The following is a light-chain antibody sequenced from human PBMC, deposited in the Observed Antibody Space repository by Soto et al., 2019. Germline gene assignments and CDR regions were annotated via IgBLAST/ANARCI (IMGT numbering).Light chain of an antibody. V-gene: IGLV2-8*01. Sequence: QSALTQPPSASGSPGQSVAISCTGTSSDVGGYNYVSWYQQHPGKAPKLMIYEVNKRPSGVPDRFSGSKSGNTASLTVSGLQAEDEAAYYCSSFTSSSTFVFGTGTKVTVL. CDR1: SSDVGGYNY. J-gene: IGLJ1*01. CDR3: SSFTSSSTFV. CDR2: EVN.